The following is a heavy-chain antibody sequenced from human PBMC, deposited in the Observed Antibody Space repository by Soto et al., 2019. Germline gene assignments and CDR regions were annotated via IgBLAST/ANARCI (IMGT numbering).Heavy chain of an antibody. CDR2: ISYDGSNK. Sequence: GGSLRLSCAASGFTVSSYGMHWVRQAPGKGLEWVAVISYDGSNKYYADSVKGRFTISRDNSKNTLYLQMNSLRAEDTAVYYCAKERADYGDYSPTDAFDIWGQGTMVTVSS. D-gene: IGHD4-17*01. V-gene: IGHV3-30*18. J-gene: IGHJ3*02. CDR1: GFTVSSYG. CDR3: AKERADYGDYSPTDAFDI.